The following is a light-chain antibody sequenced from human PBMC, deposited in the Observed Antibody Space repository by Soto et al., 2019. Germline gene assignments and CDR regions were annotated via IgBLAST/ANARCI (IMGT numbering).Light chain of an antibody. V-gene: IGKV3-15*01. CDR2: GAS. Sequence: EMLMTQSPASLSVSPGEKVSLSCWASQSVTNKLAWYQQRPGQPPRLLIYGASTRAAGIPDRFSGSGSGTEFTLTISGLQSDDFAVYYCQQFNNWPPWTFGQGTKVDIK. CDR1: QSVTNK. J-gene: IGKJ1*01. CDR3: QQFNNWPPWT.